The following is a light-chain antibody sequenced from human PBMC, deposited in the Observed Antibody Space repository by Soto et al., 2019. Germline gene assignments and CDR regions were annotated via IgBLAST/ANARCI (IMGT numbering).Light chain of an antibody. Sequence: QSVLTQPASVSGSPGQSITISCTGTSSDVGSYNLVSWYQQHPGKAPKLMIYEVSKRPSGVSNRFSGSKSGNTASLTISGLQAEDEADDYCCSYAGSSTDVFGTGTKVTVL. V-gene: IGLV2-23*02. J-gene: IGLJ1*01. CDR3: CSYAGSSTDV. CDR2: EVS. CDR1: SSDVGSYNL.